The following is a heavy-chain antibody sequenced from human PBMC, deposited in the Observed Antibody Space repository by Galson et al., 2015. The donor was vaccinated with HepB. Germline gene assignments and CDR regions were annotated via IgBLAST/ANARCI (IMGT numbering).Heavy chain of an antibody. CDR1: GYTFTSYA. D-gene: IGHD6-13*01. Sequence: SVKVSCKASGYTFTSYAMHWVRQAPGQRLEWMGWINAGNGNTKYSQKFQGRVTITRDTSASTAYMELSSLRSEDTAVYYCARRAAAGHYFDYWGQGTLVTVSS. V-gene: IGHV1-3*01. CDR3: ARRAAAGHYFDY. CDR2: INAGNGNT. J-gene: IGHJ4*02.